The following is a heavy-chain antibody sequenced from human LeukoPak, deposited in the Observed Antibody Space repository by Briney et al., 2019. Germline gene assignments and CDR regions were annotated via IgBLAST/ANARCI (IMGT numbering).Heavy chain of an antibody. D-gene: IGHD6-6*01. V-gene: IGHV3-23*01. J-gene: IGHJ4*02. Sequence: GGSLRLSCVASGSTFSSYTMGWVRQAPGKGLEWLSAIGGRGINTWYADSVKGRFTISRDNSKNTLSLQMNSLRAEDTTVYYCAKGSSAARPYYFDYWGQGIVVSVSS. CDR3: AKGSSAARPYYFDY. CDR1: GSTFSSYT. CDR2: IGGRGINT.